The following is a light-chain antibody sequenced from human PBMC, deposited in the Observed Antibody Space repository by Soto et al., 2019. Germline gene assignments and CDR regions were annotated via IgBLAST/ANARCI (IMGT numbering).Light chain of an antibody. CDR2: EVS. CDR1: TSDVGAYDC. J-gene: IGLJ1*01. Sequence: QSVLTQPPSASGSPGQSVTISCTGTTSDVGAYDCVSWYQQHTGKAPKLIMYEVSKRPSGVPDRFSGSKSGNTASLTVSGLHPEDEADYCFTSYEGINVLDIFGPWTKLTVL. V-gene: IGLV2-8*01. CDR3: TSYEGINVLDI.